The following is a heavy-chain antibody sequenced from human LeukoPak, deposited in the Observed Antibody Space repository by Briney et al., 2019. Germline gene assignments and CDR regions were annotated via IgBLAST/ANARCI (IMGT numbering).Heavy chain of an antibody. CDR2: ISGSGGST. CDR1: GFTFSSYA. D-gene: IGHD6-19*01. V-gene: IGHV3-23*01. J-gene: IGHJ6*02. Sequence: GGSLRLSCAASGFTFSSYAMSWVRQAPGKGLEWVSAISGSGGSTYYADSVKGRFTISRDNSKNTLYLQMNSLRAEDTAVYYCAKTPVSGGGWYLLLEYYYGMDVWGQGTTVTVSS. CDR3: AKTPVSGGGWYLLLEYYYGMDV.